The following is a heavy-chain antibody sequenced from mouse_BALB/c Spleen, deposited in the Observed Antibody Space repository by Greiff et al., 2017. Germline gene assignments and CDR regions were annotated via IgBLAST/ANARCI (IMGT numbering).Heavy chain of an antibody. CDR1: GFTFSSYG. Sequence: EVKLMESGGDLVKPGGSLKLSCAASGFTFSSYGMSWVRQTPDKRLEWVATISSGGSYTYYPDSVKGRFTISRDNAKNTLYLQMSSLKSEDTAMYYCARDDYYFDYWGQGTTLTVSS. CDR2: ISSGGSYT. J-gene: IGHJ2*01. CDR3: ARDDYYFDY. V-gene: IGHV5-6*01. D-gene: IGHD2-13*01.